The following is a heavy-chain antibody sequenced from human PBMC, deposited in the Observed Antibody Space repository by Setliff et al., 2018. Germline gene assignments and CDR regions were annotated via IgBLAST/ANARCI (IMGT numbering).Heavy chain of an antibody. J-gene: IGHJ6*03. CDR2: VYTNGGS. Sequence: SETLSLTCTVSGGSISSGSYYWSWIRHPAGKGLEWIGRVYTNGGSDYNPFLKRRVSISLDTSKNQFSLKLISVTAADTAVYYCARANKKLDYYYYYYMDVWGKGTTVTVSS. V-gene: IGHV4-61*02. D-gene: IGHD1-1*01. CDR3: ARANKKLDYYYYYYMDV. CDR1: GGSISSGSYY.